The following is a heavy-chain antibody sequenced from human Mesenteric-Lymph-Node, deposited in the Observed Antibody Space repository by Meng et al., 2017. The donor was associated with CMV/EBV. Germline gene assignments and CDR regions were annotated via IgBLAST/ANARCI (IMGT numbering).Heavy chain of an antibody. J-gene: IGHJ5*02. Sequence: GGSLRPSCEASGFPFSRYSMNWARQAPGKGLEWVASITTGNTYTYYADSVQGRFTITRDNARNSLYLQMNSLRAEDTAVYYCARGPRPYSSSGLFDPWGQGTLVTVSS. CDR3: ARGPRPYSSSGLFDP. D-gene: IGHD6-13*01. V-gene: IGHV3-21*01. CDR2: ITTGNTYT. CDR1: GFPFSRYS.